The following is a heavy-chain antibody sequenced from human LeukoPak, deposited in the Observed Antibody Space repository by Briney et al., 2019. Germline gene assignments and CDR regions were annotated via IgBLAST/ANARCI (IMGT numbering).Heavy chain of an antibody. D-gene: IGHD6-13*01. J-gene: IGHJ6*03. CDR1: GDSVSSNSAA. V-gene: IGHV6-1*01. CDR3: ARERAVWGYSSSWDSLLYYYYYMDV. CDR2: TYYRSKWYN. Sequence: SQTLSLTCAISGDSVSSNSAAWNWIRQSPSRGLEWLGRTYYRSKWYNDYAVSVKSRITINPDTSKNQFSLQLNSVTPEDTAVYYCARERAVWGYSSSWDSLLYYYYYMDVWGKGTTVTISS.